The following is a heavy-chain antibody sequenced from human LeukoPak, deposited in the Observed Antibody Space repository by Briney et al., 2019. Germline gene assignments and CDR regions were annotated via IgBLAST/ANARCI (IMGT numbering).Heavy chain of an antibody. J-gene: IGHJ4*02. CDR1: GGSVSNYY. D-gene: IGHD6-6*01. CDR2: VYYTGST. CDR3: ARHFAYSSSSYFDY. Sequence: SETLSLTCSVSGGSVSNYYWSWIRQPPGKGLEWIGYVYYTGSTNYNPSLKSRVTMFEDKSKNQFSLRLYSVTVADMAVYYCARHFAYSSSSYFDYWGQGSPVTVSS. V-gene: IGHV4-59*08.